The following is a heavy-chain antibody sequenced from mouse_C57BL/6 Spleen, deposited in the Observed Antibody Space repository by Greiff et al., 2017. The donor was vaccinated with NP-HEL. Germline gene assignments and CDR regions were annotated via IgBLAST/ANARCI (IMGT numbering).Heavy chain of an antibody. D-gene: IGHD2-3*01. CDR1: GFTFSDYG. Sequence: EVKLVESGGGLVKPGGSLKLSCAASGFTFSDYGMHWVRQSPEKGLEWVAYISSGSSTLYYADTVKGRFTISRDNAKNTLFLQMTSLRSEDTAMYYCARQGWLLFFDYWGQGTTLTVSS. CDR3: ARQGWLLFFDY. CDR2: ISSGSSTL. J-gene: IGHJ2*01. V-gene: IGHV5-17*01.